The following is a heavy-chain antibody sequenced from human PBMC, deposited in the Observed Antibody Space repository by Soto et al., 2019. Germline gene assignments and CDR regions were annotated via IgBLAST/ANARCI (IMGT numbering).Heavy chain of an antibody. Sequence: QVQLVQSGAEVKKPGASVKVSCKASGYTFTSYDINWVRQATGQGLEWMGWMNPNSGNTGYAQKFQGRVTMTRNTSISTAYMELSSLRSEGTAVYFCARGRHIVGATIAGYWGQGTLVTVSS. CDR2: MNPNSGNT. CDR3: ARGRHIVGATIAGY. V-gene: IGHV1-8*01. D-gene: IGHD1-26*01. J-gene: IGHJ4*02. CDR1: GYTFTSYD.